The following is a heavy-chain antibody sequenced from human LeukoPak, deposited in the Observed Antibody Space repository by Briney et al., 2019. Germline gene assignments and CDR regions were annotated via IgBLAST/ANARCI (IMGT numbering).Heavy chain of an antibody. J-gene: IGHJ4*02. CDR2: ISSSSTYI. V-gene: IGHV3-21*01. D-gene: IGHD2-2*02. Sequence: GGSLRLSCAASGFTFSSYSMNWVRQAPGKGLEWVSSISSSSTYIYYADSVKGRFTISRNNAKNSLYLQMNSLRAEDTAVYYCARAEGYCSSTSCYTHFDYWGQGTLVTVSS. CDR1: GFTFSSYS. CDR3: ARAEGYCSSTSCYTHFDY.